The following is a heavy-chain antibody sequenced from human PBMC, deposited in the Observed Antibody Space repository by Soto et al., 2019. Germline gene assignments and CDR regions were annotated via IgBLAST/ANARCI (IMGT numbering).Heavy chain of an antibody. CDR1: GGTFSSYA. Sequence: ASVKVSCKASGGTFSSYAISWVRQAPGQGLEWMGGIIPIFGTANYAQKFQGRVTITADESTSTAYMELSSLSSEDTAVYYCARSNWGSSYYYFGMDVWGQGTTVTVSS. CDR3: ARSNWGSSYYYFGMDV. J-gene: IGHJ6*02. CDR2: IIPIFGTA. V-gene: IGHV1-69*13. D-gene: IGHD7-27*01.